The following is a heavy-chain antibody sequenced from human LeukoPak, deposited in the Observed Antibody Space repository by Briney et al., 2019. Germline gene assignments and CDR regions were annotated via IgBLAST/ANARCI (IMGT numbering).Heavy chain of an antibody. J-gene: IGHJ4*02. Sequence: GESLKISCKGSGYSFTNYWIAWVRQMPGKGLEWMGILYPGDSDTRYSPSFQGQVTISADKSISTAYLQWSSLKASDTAMYYCARHEESSGGVFDYWGQGTLVTVPS. D-gene: IGHD3-10*01. CDR1: GYSFTNYW. V-gene: IGHV5-51*01. CDR2: LYPGDSDT. CDR3: ARHEESSGGVFDY.